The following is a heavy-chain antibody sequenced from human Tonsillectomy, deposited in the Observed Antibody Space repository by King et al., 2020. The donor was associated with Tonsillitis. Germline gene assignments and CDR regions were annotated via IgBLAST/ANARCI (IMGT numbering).Heavy chain of an antibody. CDR3: TREYRNWNYSYYYYYMDV. J-gene: IGHJ6*03. CDR1: GFTFGDYA. Sequence: VQLVESGGGLVQPGRSLRLSCTTSGFTFGDYAMSWVRQAPGKGLEWVSFISSKAYGGTIEYAASVKGRFTFSRDDSKSIAYLQMNSLKTEDTAVYYCTREYRNWNYSYYYYYMDVWGKGTTVTVSS. CDR2: ISSKAYGGTI. D-gene: IGHD1-7*01. V-gene: IGHV3-49*04.